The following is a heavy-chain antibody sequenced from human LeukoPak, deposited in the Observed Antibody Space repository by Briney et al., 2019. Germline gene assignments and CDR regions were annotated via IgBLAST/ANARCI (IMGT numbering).Heavy chain of an antibody. CDR2: IIPIFGTA. J-gene: IGHJ4*02. Sequence: ASVKVSCKASGGTFSSYAISWVRQAPGQGLEWMGGIIPIFGTANYAQKFQGRVTITADESTSTAYMELSSLRSEDTAVYYCAREAWLQSYFDYWGQGTLVTVSS. CDR3: AREAWLQSYFDY. D-gene: IGHD5-24*01. CDR1: GGTFSSYA. V-gene: IGHV1-69*13.